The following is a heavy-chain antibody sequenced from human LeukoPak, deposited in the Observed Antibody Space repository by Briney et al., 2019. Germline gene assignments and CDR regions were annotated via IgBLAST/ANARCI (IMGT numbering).Heavy chain of an antibody. CDR3: AKVGYGGLDH. CDR1: GFMFSSYA. V-gene: IGHV3-23*01. Sequence: GESLRLSCAASGFMFSSYAMTWVRQAPGKGLEWVSSISGSGEFTDYADSVKGRFTISRDNPENTVYLQMSSLRVDDTATYFCAKVGYGGLDHWGQGVLVPVSS. J-gene: IGHJ4*02. D-gene: IGHD4-23*01. CDR2: ISGSGEFT.